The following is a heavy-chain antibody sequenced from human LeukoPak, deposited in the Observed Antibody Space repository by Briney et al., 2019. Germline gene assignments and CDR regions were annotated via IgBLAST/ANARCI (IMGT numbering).Heavy chain of an antibody. CDR2: IYYSGCT. CDR3: ARSDTYYDFWSGRTSNRFDP. CDR1: GGSISSSSYY. D-gene: IGHD3-3*01. Sequence: PSETLSLTCTVSGGSISSSSYYWGWIRQPPGKGLEWIGSIYYSGCTYYNPSLKSRVTISVDTSKNQFSLKLSSVTAADTAVYYCARSDTYYDFWSGRTSNRFDPWGQGTLVTVSS. J-gene: IGHJ5*02. V-gene: IGHV4-39*01.